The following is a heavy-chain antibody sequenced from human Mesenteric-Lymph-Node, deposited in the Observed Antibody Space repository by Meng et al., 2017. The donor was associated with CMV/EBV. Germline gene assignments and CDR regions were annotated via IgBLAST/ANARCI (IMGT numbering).Heavy chain of an antibody. CDR1: GGSISSGDYY. CDR2: IYYTGST. D-gene: IGHD6-19*01. Sequence: GSLRLSCTVSGGSISSGDYYWSWIRQPPGKGLEWIGYIYYTGSTNYNPSLKSRVTILVDTSKNQFSLKLSSVTAADTAVYYCARGSIAVAGRTYDASDIWGQGTMVTVSS. V-gene: IGHV4-61*08. J-gene: IGHJ3*02. CDR3: ARGSIAVAGRTYDASDI.